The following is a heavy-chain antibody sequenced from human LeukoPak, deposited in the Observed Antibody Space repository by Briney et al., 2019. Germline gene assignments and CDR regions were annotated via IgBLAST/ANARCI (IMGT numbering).Heavy chain of an antibody. CDR3: AKSRPSIAAAGRGGAFDI. Sequence: GGSLRLSCAASGFTFSSYAMSWVRQAPGKGLEWVSAISGSGGSTYYADTVKGRFTISRDNSKNTLYLQMNSLRAEDTAVYYCAKSRPSIAAAGRGGAFDIWGQGTMVTVSS. CDR2: ISGSGGST. J-gene: IGHJ3*02. V-gene: IGHV3-23*01. D-gene: IGHD6-13*01. CDR1: GFTFSSYA.